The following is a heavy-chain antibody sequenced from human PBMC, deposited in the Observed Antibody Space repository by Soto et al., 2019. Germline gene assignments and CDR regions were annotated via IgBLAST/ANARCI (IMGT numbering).Heavy chain of an antibody. D-gene: IGHD2-2*01. Sequence: ASVKVSCKASGYTVTGYYMHWVRQAPGQGLEWMGWINPNSGGTNYAQKFQGWVTMTRDTSISTAYMELSRLRSDDTAVYYCARSYCSSTSCKSKYGMDVWGQGTTVTVSS. CDR1: GYTVTGYY. J-gene: IGHJ6*02. CDR3: ARSYCSSTSCKSKYGMDV. V-gene: IGHV1-2*04. CDR2: INPNSGGT.